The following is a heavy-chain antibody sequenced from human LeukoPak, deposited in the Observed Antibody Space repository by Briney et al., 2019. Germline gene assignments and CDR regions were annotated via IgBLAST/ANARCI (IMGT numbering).Heavy chain of an antibody. CDR2: ISAYNGNT. V-gene: IGHV1-18*01. Sequence: ASVKVSCKASGYTFTSYDINWVRLAPGQGLEWMGWISAYNGNTNYAQKLQGRVTMTTDTSTTTAYMELRSLRSDDTAVYYCARARWQIDYWGQGTLVTVSS. CDR3: ARARWQIDY. CDR1: GYTFTSYD. J-gene: IGHJ4*02. D-gene: IGHD6-13*01.